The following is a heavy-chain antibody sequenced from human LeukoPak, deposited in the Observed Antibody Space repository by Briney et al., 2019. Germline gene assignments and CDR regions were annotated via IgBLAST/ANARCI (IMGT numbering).Heavy chain of an antibody. D-gene: IGHD3-22*01. CDR1: GFTFSSYS. CDR3: AGEGIITGYYYYMDV. V-gene: IGHV3-48*01. J-gene: IGHJ6*03. Sequence: GSLRLSCAASGFTFSSYSMNWVRQAPGKGLEWVSYISSSSTIYYADSVKGRFTISRDNAKNSLYLQMNSLRAEDTAVYYCAGEGIITGYYYYMDVWGKGTTVTVSS. CDR2: ISSSSTI.